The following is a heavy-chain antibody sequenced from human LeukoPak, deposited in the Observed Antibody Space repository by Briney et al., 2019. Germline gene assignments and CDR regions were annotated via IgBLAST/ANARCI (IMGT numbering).Heavy chain of an antibody. CDR1: GGSISSGDYY. J-gene: IGHJ3*02. Sequence: TSSETLSLTCTVSGGSISSGDYYWSWIRQPPGKGLEWTGYVYYSGSTYYNPSLKSRVTISVDTSKNQFSLKLSSVTAADTAVYYCARDRVVVDAFDIWGQGTMVTVSS. CDR3: ARDRVVVDAFDI. D-gene: IGHD2-15*01. V-gene: IGHV4-30-4*01. CDR2: VYYSGST.